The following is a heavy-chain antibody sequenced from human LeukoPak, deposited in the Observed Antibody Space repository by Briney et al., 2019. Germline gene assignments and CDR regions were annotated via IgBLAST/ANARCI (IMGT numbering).Heavy chain of an antibody. V-gene: IGHV5-51*01. J-gene: IGHJ4*02. Sequence: GGSLQISCKGSGYSFTSYWIGWVRQMPGKGLEWMGIIYPGDSDTRYSPSFQGQVTISADKSISTAYLQWSSLKASDTAMYYCARRGYSYGQSPLTFDYWGQGTLVTVSS. CDR3: ARRGYSYGQSPLTFDY. D-gene: IGHD5-18*01. CDR1: GYSFTSYW. CDR2: IYPGDSDT.